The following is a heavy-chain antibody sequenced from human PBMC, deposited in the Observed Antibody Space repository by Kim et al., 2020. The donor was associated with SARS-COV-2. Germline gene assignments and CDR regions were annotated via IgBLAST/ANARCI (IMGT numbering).Heavy chain of an antibody. CDR2: ISSSGSTI. D-gene: IGHD2-2*01. CDR1: GFTFSSYE. J-gene: IGHJ6*03. CDR3: ARGKGYCSSTSCPDYYYYYMDV. V-gene: IGHV3-48*03. Sequence: GGSLRLSCAASGFTFSSYEMNWVRQAPGKGLEWVSYISSSGSTIYYADSVKGRFTISRDNAKNSLYLQMNSLRAEDTAVYYCARGKGYCSSTSCPDYYYYYMDVWGKGTTVTVSS.